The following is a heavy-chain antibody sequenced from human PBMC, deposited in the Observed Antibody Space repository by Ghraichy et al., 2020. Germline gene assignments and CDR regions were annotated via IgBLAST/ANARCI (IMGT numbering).Heavy chain of an antibody. D-gene: IGHD3-16*01. Sequence: SETLSLTCTVSGGSISSGGYYWTWIRQHPVKGLEWIGYIYNSGSTYYNPSLRSRLTISLDTSKNQFSLQLSSVTAADTAVYFCSGGGLSGHNGMDVWGQGTTVTVSS. V-gene: IGHV4-30-4*01. CDR1: GGSISSGGYY. CDR3: SGGGLSGHNGMDV. J-gene: IGHJ6*02. CDR2: IYNSGST.